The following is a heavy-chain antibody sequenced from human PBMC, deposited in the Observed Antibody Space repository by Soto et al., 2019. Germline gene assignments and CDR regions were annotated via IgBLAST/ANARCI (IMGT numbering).Heavy chain of an antibody. CDR2: ISSSSSYI. CDR1: GFTFSSYS. V-gene: IGHV3-21*01. Sequence: GGSLRLSCAASGFTFSSYSMNWVRQAPGKGLEWVSSISSSSSYIYYADSVKGRFTISRDNAKNSLYLHMNSLRAEDLVAYYWAVDPPKGIGWSDLFDFWGQGTMVTVSS. CDR3: AVDPPKGIGWSDLFDF. D-gene: IGHD6-19*01. J-gene: IGHJ3*01.